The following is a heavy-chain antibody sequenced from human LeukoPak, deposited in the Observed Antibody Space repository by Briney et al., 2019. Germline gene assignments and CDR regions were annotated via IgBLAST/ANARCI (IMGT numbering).Heavy chain of an antibody. CDR2: INGNGGST. J-gene: IGHJ4*02. V-gene: IGHV3-20*04. CDR1: GFTFDDYG. D-gene: IGHD6-13*01. Sequence: GGSLRLSCAASGFTFDDYGMSWVRQAPGKGLEWVSGINGNGGSTGYGDSMKGRFTISRDNAKNSLYLQMNSLRAEDTALYYCAKDLGYSSSWSDYWGQGTLVTVSS. CDR3: AKDLGYSSSWSDY.